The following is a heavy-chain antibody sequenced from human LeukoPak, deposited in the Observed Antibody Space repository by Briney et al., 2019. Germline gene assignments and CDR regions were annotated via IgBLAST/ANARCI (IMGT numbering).Heavy chain of an antibody. CDR3: AKDRPYYYDSSGYYAGRFDY. V-gene: IGHV3-23*01. CDR1: GFTFSSYA. CDR2: ISGSGGST. J-gene: IGHJ4*02. D-gene: IGHD3-22*01. Sequence: GGSLRLSCAASGFTFSSYAMSWVRQAPGKGLEWVSAISGSGGSTYYADSVKGRFTISRDNSKNTLYLQMNSLRAEDTAVYYCAKDRPYYYDSSGYYAGRFDYWGQGTLVTVSS.